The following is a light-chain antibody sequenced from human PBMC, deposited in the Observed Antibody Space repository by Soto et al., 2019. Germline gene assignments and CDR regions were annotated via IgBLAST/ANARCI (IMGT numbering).Light chain of an antibody. Sequence: QSALTQPASVSGSPGQSITISCTGTSSDVGTYNYVSWYQQHPGQAPKLMIFEVSNRPSGISNRFSGSKSGNTASLTISGLRAEDEADYYCSSYTSSTTRAFGTGTKVTVL. J-gene: IGLJ1*01. V-gene: IGLV2-14*01. CDR1: SSDVGTYNY. CDR2: EVS. CDR3: SSYTSSTTRA.